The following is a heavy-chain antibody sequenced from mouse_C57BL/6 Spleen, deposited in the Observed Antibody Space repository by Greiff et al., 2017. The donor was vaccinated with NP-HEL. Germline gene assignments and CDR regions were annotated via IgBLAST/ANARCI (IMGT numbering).Heavy chain of an antibody. Sequence: QVQLQQPGAELVMPGASVKLSCKASGYTFTSYWMHWVKQRPGQGLEWIGEIDPSDSYTNYNPKFKGKSTLTVDNSSSTAYMQLSSLTSEDSAVYYCASREVSYGSSHFDYWGQGTTLTVSS. J-gene: IGHJ2*01. CDR1: GYTFTSYW. CDR3: ASREVSYGSSHFDY. D-gene: IGHD1-1*01. V-gene: IGHV1-69*01. CDR2: IDPSDSYT.